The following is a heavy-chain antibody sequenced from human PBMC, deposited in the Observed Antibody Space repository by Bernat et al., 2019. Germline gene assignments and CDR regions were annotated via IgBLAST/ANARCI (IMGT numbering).Heavy chain of an antibody. CDR1: GFTFSNAW. CDR3: TTDGLGTTVTDY. Sequence: EVQLVESGGGLVKPGGSLRLSCVASGFTFSNAWMSWVRQAPGKGLEWVGRIKSKTDGGTTDYAAPVKGRFTISRDDSKNTLYLQMNSLKTEDTAVYYCTTDGLGTTVTDYWGQGTLVTVSS. J-gene: IGHJ4*02. D-gene: IGHD4-17*01. V-gene: IGHV3-15*01. CDR2: IKSKTDGGTT.